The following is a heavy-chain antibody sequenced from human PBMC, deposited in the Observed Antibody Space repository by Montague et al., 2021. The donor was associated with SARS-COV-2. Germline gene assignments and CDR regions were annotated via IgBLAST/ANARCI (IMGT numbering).Heavy chain of an antibody. D-gene: IGHD2/OR15-2a*01. V-gene: IGHV4-4*09. CDR3: ARNMAY. CDR2: MYETGNM. Sequence: SETLSLTCPVSSGSLSNYYWSWIRQSPDKGLEWIGYMYETGNMIYNPSLRSRVSISADTSKSQFSLRLTSVTAADSARYYCARNMAYWGQGVLVTV. J-gene: IGHJ4*02. CDR1: SGSLSNYY.